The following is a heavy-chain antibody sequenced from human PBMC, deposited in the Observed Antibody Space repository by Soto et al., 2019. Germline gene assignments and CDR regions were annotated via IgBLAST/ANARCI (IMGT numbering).Heavy chain of an antibody. CDR1: GGTFSSYA. D-gene: IGHD2-15*01. CDR3: ARMVVATLDNWFDP. Sequence: SVKVSCKASGGTFSSYAISWVRQAPGQGLEWMGGIIPIFGTANYAQKFQGRVTITADKSTSTAYMELSSLRSEDTAVYYCARMVVATLDNWFDPWGQGTLVTVSS. V-gene: IGHV1-69*06. J-gene: IGHJ5*02. CDR2: IIPIFGTA.